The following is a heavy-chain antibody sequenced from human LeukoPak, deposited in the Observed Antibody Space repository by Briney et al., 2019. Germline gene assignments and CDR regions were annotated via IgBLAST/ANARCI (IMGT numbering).Heavy chain of an antibody. Sequence: GGSLRLSCTASGLTFGAYAMSWVRQAPGKGLEWVANIKQDGSEKYYVDSVKGRFTISRDNAKNSLYLQMNSLRAEDTAVYYCAGYCSGGSCWDYWGQGTLVTVSS. V-gene: IGHV3-7*01. CDR2: IKQDGSEK. CDR1: GLTFGAYA. D-gene: IGHD2-15*01. CDR3: AGYCSGGSCWDY. J-gene: IGHJ4*02.